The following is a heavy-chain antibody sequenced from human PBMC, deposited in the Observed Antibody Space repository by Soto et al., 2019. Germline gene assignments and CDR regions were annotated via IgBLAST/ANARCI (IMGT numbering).Heavy chain of an antibody. CDR3: AREYTTVTTRGELSRLYFDY. J-gene: IGHJ4*02. Sequence: QVQLQGSGPGLVKPSETLSLTCTVSGGSISSYYWSWIRQPPGKGLEWIGYIYYSGSTNYNPSLKSRVTISVDTSKNQFSLKLSSVTAADTAVYYCAREYTTVTTRGELSRLYFDYWGQGTLVTVSS. D-gene: IGHD4-17*01. V-gene: IGHV4-59*01. CDR1: GGSISSYY. CDR2: IYYSGST.